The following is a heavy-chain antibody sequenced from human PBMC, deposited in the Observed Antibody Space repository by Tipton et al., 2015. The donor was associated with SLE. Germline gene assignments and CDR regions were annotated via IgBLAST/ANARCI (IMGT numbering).Heavy chain of an antibody. J-gene: IGHJ5*02. D-gene: IGHD3-16*01. Sequence: TLSLTCAVYGGSFSGYYWSWIRQPPGKGLEWIGEINHSGSTNYNPSLKSRVTISVDTSKNQFSLKLSSVTAADTAVYYCATGGLSNWFDPWGQGTLVTVSS. V-gene: IGHV4-34*01. CDR1: GGSFSGYY. CDR3: ATGGLSNWFDP. CDR2: INHSGST.